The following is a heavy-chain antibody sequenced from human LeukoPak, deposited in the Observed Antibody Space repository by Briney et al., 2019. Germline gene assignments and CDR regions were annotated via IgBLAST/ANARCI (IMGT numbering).Heavy chain of an antibody. CDR1: GFTFSSYG. J-gene: IGHJ4*02. V-gene: IGHV3-30*02. CDR3: ANRGVVTGTYYFDY. D-gene: IGHD1-20*01. Sequence: GGSLRLSCAASGFTFSSYGMHWVRQAPGKGLEWVAFIRYDGSNKYYADSVKGRFTISRDNSKNTLYLQMNSLRAEDTAVYYCANRGVVTGTYYFDYWGQGTLVTVSS. CDR2: IRYDGSNK.